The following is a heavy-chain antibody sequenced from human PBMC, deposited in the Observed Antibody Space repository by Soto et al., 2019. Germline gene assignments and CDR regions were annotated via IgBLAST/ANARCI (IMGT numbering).Heavy chain of an antibody. CDR1: GYTFNNYE. V-gene: IGHV1-8*01. J-gene: IGHJ4*02. CDR3: ARRKEMSGSNDSDN. CDR2: MNPYSGNT. Sequence: ASVKVSCKASGYTFNNYEIHWVRQATGQGLEWMGWMNPYSGNTGYAQKWQGRVSFTRDTAIGTAYMELSSLKSDDTAVYYCARRKEMSGSNDSDNWDQGSLVT.